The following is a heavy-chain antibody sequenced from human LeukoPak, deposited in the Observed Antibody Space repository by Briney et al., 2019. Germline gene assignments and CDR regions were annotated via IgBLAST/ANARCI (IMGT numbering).Heavy chain of an antibody. Sequence: SETLSLTYTVTGGSISSYYWSWIRQPPGKRLEWIGYNDGSTNYNPSLKSRVTISLDTSKNQFSLKLSSVTAADTAVYYCARGRGYGGNYLRAFDIWGQGTMVTVSS. V-gene: IGHV4-59*08. J-gene: IGHJ3*02. CDR2: NDGST. CDR1: GGSISSYY. D-gene: IGHD1-26*01. CDR3: ARGRGYGGNYLRAFDI.